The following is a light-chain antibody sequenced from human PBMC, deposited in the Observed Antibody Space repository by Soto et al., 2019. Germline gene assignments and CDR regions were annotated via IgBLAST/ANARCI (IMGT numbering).Light chain of an antibody. Sequence: DIQMTQSPSSLSASVGDRITITCRASQDSNSYLAWYQQKPGEVPQIIVYAASTLQSGVPSRFRGSGSGTDFTLTIRSLQPEDVATYYCQNYHSAPYTFGPGTTVDI. J-gene: IGKJ3*01. V-gene: IGKV1-27*01. CDR2: AAS. CDR1: QDSNSY. CDR3: QNYHSAPYT.